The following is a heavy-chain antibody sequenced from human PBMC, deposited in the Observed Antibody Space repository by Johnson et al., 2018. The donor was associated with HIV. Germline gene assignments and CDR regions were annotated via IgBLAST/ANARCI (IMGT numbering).Heavy chain of an antibody. D-gene: IGHD1-26*01. CDR1: GFTFSSYG. Sequence: QVQLVESGGGVVQHGRSLRLSCAASGFTFSSYGMHWVSQAPGKGLEWVAVIWYDGSNKYYADSVKGGVAISRDNAKNTLYLQMNSLRAEDTAVYYCASGGSRYSGSYLSDAFDIWGQGTMVTVSS. CDR2: IWYDGSNK. V-gene: IGHV3-33*03. CDR3: ASGGSRYSGSYLSDAFDI. J-gene: IGHJ3*02.